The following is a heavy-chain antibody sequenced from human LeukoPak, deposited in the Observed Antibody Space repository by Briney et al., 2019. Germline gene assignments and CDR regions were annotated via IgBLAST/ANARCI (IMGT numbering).Heavy chain of an antibody. J-gene: IGHJ3*02. CDR1: GYSFTNYY. CDR2: INPGGGTT. V-gene: IGHV1-46*01. D-gene: IGHD3-10*01. CDR3: ARGGFTTMVRGVIITLDAFDI. Sequence: GASVKVSCKASGYSFTNYYLHWVRQAPGQGFEWMGIINPGGGTTTYAQKFQGRVTMTRDTSTGTVYMELSILRSEDTAVYYCARGGFTTMVRGVIITLDAFDIWGQGTMVTVSS.